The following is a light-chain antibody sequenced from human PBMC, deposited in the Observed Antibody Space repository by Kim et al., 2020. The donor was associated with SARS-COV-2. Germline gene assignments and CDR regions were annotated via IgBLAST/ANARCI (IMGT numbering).Light chain of an antibody. CDR3: QLWDSSSDQWI. CDR1: NIGTKS. CDR2: YDS. J-gene: IGLJ2*01. V-gene: IGLV3-21*01. Sequence: APGTAARITCGGNNIGTKSFHWYQQKPGQAPLLVIFYDSDRPSGIPERFSGSNSGNTATLTISGVEAGDEADYFCQLWDSSSDQWIFGGGTKLTVL.